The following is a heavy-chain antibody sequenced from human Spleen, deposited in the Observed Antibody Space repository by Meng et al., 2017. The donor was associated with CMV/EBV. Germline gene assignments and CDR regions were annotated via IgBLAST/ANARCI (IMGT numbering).Heavy chain of an antibody. J-gene: IGHJ5*02. Sequence: LSLTCAASGFTFSSYSMNWVRQAPGKGLEWVAVISYDGSNKYYADSVKGRFTISRDNSKNTLYLQMNSLRAEDTAVYYCARDNHHYDFWSGYYGIKTVGNWFDPWGQGTLVTVSS. CDR2: ISYDGSNK. V-gene: IGHV3-30*03. D-gene: IGHD3-3*01. CDR1: GFTFSSYS. CDR3: ARDNHHYDFWSGYYGIKTVGNWFDP.